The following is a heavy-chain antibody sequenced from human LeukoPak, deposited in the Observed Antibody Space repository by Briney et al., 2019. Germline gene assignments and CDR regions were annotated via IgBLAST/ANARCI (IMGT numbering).Heavy chain of an antibody. CDR2: ISSSGTYT. D-gene: IGHD6-13*01. V-gene: IGHV3-11*05. CDR3: AGDHGRSGSWYADYFDY. Sequence: GGSLRLSCAASGFTFSDSHMSWIRQAPGKGLECVSYISSSGTYTNYADSVKGRFTASRDSAKNSLFLQMNSLGVEDTAVYYCAGDHGRSGSWYADYFDYWGQGTLVTVSS. CDR1: GFTFSDSH. J-gene: IGHJ4*02.